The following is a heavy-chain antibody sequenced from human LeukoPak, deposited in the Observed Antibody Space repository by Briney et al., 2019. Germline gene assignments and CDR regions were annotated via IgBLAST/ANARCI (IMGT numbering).Heavy chain of an antibody. J-gene: IGHJ5*02. CDR1: GFTVSSNY. D-gene: IGHD2-21*02. CDR3: ARTTCGGDCYSRHLNWFDP. Sequence: GGSLRLSCAASGFTVSSNYMSWVRQAPGKGLEWVSVIYSGGSTYYADSVKGRFTIYRDNSKNTLYLQMNSLRAEDTAVYYCARTTCGGDCYSRHLNWFDPWGQGTLVTVSS. CDR2: IYSGGST. V-gene: IGHV3-53*01.